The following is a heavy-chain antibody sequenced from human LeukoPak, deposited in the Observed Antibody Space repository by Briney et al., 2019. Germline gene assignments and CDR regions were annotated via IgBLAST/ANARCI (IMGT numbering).Heavy chain of an antibody. V-gene: IGHV3-66*01. D-gene: IGHD3-10*01. CDR3: ARVTSMVRGVTPPYYFDY. CDR2: MYSGGST. J-gene: IGHJ4*02. CDR1: GFTFSSYG. Sequence: GGSLRLSCAASGFTFSSYGMHWVRQAPGKGLEWVSVMYSGGSTYYADSVKGRFTISRDNSKNTVYLQMNSLRAEDTAVYYCARVTSMVRGVTPPYYFDYWGQGTLVTVSS.